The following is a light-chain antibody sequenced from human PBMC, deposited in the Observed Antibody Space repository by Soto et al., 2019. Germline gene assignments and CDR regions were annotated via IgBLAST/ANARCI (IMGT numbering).Light chain of an antibody. Sequence: EIVLTQSPDTLALSPGERATLSCRASQSVTSNYLAWYQQKPRQAPRLLIFGISSRATGIPDRFSGSGSGTDFTLTIARLEPEDFAVYSCQQYGSSYAFGQGTKLAIK. CDR2: GIS. J-gene: IGKJ2*01. CDR3: QQYGSSYA. CDR1: QSVTSNY. V-gene: IGKV3-20*01.